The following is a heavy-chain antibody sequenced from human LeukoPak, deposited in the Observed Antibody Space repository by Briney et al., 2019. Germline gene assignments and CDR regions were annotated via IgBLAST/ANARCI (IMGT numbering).Heavy chain of an antibody. Sequence: LSGGSLRLSCAASGFTFSSYAMSWVRQAPGKGLEWVSAISGSGGSTYYADSVKGRFTISRDNSKNTLYLQMNSLRAEDTAVYYCARGPPVGAKYYYGMDVWGQGTTVTVSS. J-gene: IGHJ6*02. V-gene: IGHV3-23*01. CDR2: ISGSGGST. D-gene: IGHD1-26*01. CDR1: GFTFSSYA. CDR3: ARGPPVGAKYYYGMDV.